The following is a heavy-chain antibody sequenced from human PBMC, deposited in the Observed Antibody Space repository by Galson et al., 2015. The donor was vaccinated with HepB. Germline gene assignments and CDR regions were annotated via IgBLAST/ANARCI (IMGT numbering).Heavy chain of an antibody. CDR3: TLYYYASSGYNAFDI. D-gene: IGHD3-22*01. CDR2: NIPIFGTA. V-gene: IGHV1-69*13. J-gene: IGHJ3*02. CDR1: GGTFSSYA. Sequence: SVKVSCKASGGTFSSYAISWVRQAPGQGLEWMGGNIPIFGTANYAQKFQGRVTITADESTSTAYMELGSRRSEDTAVYYCTLYYYASSGYNAFDIWGQGTMVTVSS.